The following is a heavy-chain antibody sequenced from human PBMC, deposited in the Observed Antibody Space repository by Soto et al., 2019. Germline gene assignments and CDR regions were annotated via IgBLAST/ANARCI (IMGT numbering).Heavy chain of an antibody. CDR3: AGTDSAGFYPY. V-gene: IGHV4-38-2*01. CDR2: IYHSGTT. CDR1: VDSIISGYY. Sequence: SETLSLTCAVSVDSIISGYYWAWIRQPPGKGQEWIGSIYHSGTTYYNPSLKSRVTISVDTSKYQFSLKLSSVTAADSAVYYCAGTDSAGFYPYCGQGTLITVS. D-gene: IGHD2-15*01. J-gene: IGHJ4*02.